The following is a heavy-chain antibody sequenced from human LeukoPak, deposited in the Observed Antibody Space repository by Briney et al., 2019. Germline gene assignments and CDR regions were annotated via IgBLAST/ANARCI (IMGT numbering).Heavy chain of an antibody. V-gene: IGHV4-30-4*01. Sequence: SEALSLTCNVSGGSISSGDKYWSWIRQPPGKGLEWIGYIYYSGSTYYNPSLKSRLTISVDTSENQFSLHLTSVTAADTAVYFCARVTRWAGLDFWGQGTLVTVSS. J-gene: IGHJ4*02. D-gene: IGHD2-21*02. CDR1: GGSISSGDKY. CDR2: IYYSGST. CDR3: ARVTRWAGLDF.